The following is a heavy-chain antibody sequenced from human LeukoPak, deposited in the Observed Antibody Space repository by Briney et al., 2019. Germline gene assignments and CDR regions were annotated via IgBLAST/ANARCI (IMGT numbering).Heavy chain of an antibody. V-gene: IGHV3-9*01. CDR1: GFTFDDYA. Sequence: GGSLRLSCAASGFTFDDYAMHWVRQAPGKGLEWDSGISWNSGSIGYADSVKGRFTISRDNAENSLYLQMNSLRAEDTALYYCAKGYYGSTPYGMDVWGQGTTVTVSS. CDR2: ISWNSGSI. J-gene: IGHJ6*02. CDR3: AKGYYGSTPYGMDV. D-gene: IGHD3-10*01.